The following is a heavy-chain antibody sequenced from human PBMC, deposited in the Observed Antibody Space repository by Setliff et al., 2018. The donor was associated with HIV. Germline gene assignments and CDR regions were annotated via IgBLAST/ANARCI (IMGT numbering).Heavy chain of an antibody. D-gene: IGHD5-12*01. Sequence: KTGGSLRLSCAASGFTVDEYGMSWVRQAPGKGLEWVSSISTGSSYIYYADSVKGRFTISRDNSKNTLYLQMSSLRADDTAVYYCARGVDSYMDVWGKGTTVTVSS. CDR2: ISTGSSYI. V-gene: IGHV3-21*01. J-gene: IGHJ6*03. CDR3: ARGVDSYMDV. CDR1: GFTVDEYG.